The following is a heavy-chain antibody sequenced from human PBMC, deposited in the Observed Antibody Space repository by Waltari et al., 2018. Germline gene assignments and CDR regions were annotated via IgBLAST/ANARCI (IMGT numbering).Heavy chain of an antibody. V-gene: IGHV1-2*02. D-gene: IGHD3-3*01. CDR3: ASGRNYDFWSGTDDAFDI. Sequence: QVQLVQSGAEVKKPGASVKVSCKASGYTFTGYYMHWVRQAPGQGLEWMGWINPNSGGTNYAQKVQGRVTMTRDTSISTAYMELSRLRSDDTAVYYCASGRNYDFWSGTDDAFDIWGQGTMVTVSS. CDR2: INPNSGGT. J-gene: IGHJ3*02. CDR1: GYTFTGYY.